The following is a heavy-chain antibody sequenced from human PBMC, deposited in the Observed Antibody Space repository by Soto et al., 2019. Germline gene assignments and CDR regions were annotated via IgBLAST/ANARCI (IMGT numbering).Heavy chain of an antibody. CDR1: GGSFSGYY. CDR3: ARGIWAIYYYYGMDV. J-gene: IGHJ6*02. Sequence: QVQLQQWGAGLLKPSETLSLTCAVYGGSFSGYYWSWIRQPPGKGLEWIGEINHSGSTNYNPSLKSRVTISVDTSKNQFSLKLSSVTAADTAVYYCARGIWAIYYYYGMDVWGQGTTVTVSS. V-gene: IGHV4-34*01. CDR2: INHSGST. D-gene: IGHD2-15*01.